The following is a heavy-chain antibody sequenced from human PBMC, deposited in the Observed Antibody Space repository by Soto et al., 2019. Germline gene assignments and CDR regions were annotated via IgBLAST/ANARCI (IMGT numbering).Heavy chain of an antibody. CDR2: ISAYNGNT. V-gene: IGHV1-18*01. CDR1: GYTFTSYG. CDR3: ARDRERYSYGSNFDY. Sequence: QVQLVQSGAEVKKPGASVKVSCKASGYTFTSYGISWVRQAPGQGLEWMGWISAYNGNTNYAQKLQGRVTMTTDTSTSRAYMELRSLRSDDTAVYYCARDRERYSYGSNFDYWGQGTLVTVSS. J-gene: IGHJ4*02. D-gene: IGHD5-18*01.